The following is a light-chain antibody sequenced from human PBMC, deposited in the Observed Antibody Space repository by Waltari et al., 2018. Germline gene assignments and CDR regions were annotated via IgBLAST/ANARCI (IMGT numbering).Light chain of an antibody. V-gene: IGKV3-11*01. Sequence: EIVLIQSPAILSLSPGERATLSCRATHSISEYLAWYQQKPGKPPRLLIHDASTRAYGVPARFSGSGFGTDFTLTISNLEPEDSAVYYCQQRIDWPPVSFGGGTKVEIK. J-gene: IGKJ4*01. CDR2: DAS. CDR3: QQRIDWPPVS. CDR1: HSISEY.